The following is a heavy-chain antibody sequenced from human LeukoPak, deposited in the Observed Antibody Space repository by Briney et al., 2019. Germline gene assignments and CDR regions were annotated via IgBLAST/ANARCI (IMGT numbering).Heavy chain of an antibody. V-gene: IGHV4-59*08. CDR1: AGSINIYH. D-gene: IGHD1-26*01. CDR3: ARWDDNTWSFEN. Sequence: PSETLSLTCTVSAGSINIYHWNWICQPPGKRLEWIGDTHYTGRSYFNPSLKSRLTLSVDTSKSQFSLRLNSVTAADTAVYYCARWDDNTWSFENWGQGTLVTVSS. J-gene: IGHJ4*02. CDR2: THYTGRS.